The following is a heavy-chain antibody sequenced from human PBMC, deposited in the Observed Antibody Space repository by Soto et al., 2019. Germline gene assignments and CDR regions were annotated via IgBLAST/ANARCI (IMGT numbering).Heavy chain of an antibody. CDR2: IIPIFGTA. D-gene: IGHD3-10*01. Sequence: SVKVSCKASGGTFSSYAISWVRQAPGQGLEWMGGIIPIFGTANYAQKFQGRVTITADESTSTAYMELSSLRSEDTAVYYCATYYYGSGYFGYWGQGTLVTVSS. V-gene: IGHV1-69*13. CDR3: ATYYYGSGYFGY. CDR1: GGTFSSYA. J-gene: IGHJ4*02.